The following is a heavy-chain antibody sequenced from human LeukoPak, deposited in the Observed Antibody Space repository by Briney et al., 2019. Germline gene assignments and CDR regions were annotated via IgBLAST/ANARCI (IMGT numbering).Heavy chain of an antibody. J-gene: IGHJ5*02. D-gene: IGHD6-13*01. CDR1: GRSISSYY. CDR2: IYYSGST. Sequence: PLETLSLTCTVSGRSISSYYWSWIRQPPGKGLEWIGYIYYSGSTNYNPSLKSRVTISVDTSKNQFSLKLSSVTAADTAVYYCARANVPGYSSSWYIYNWFDPWGQGTLVTVSS. V-gene: IGHV4-59*01. CDR3: ARANVPGYSSSWYIYNWFDP.